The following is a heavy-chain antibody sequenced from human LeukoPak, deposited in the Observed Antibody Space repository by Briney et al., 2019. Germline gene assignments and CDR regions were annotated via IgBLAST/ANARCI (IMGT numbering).Heavy chain of an antibody. D-gene: IGHD4-17*01. J-gene: IGHJ4*02. Sequence: SVKVSCKASGFTFPNSAMQWVRQARGQRLEWIGWIVLGAGNTVYSHKFHDRVTITRDVSTNTAYMELDSLGSEDTAVYYCARGRWGNDYGDEGYWGQGTLVTVSS. CDR3: ARGRWGNDYGDEGY. CDR2: IVLGAGNT. V-gene: IGHV1-58*02. CDR1: GFTFPNSA.